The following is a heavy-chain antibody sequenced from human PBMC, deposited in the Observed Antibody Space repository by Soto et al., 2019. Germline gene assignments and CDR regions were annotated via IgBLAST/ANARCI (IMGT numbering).Heavy chain of an antibody. CDR3: ARRRKYYFDY. CDR1: GGSISSSSYY. J-gene: IGHJ4*02. V-gene: IGHV4-39*01. CDR2: IYYSGST. Sequence: PSETLSLTCTVSGGSISSSSYYWGWIRQPPGKGLEWIGSIYYSGSTYYNPSLKSRVTISVDTSKNQFSLKLSSVTAADTAVYYCARRRKYYFDYWGQGTLVTV.